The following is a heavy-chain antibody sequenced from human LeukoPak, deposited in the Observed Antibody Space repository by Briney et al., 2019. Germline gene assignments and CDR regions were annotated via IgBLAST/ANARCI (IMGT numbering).Heavy chain of an antibody. J-gene: IGHJ5*02. CDR1: GGSFSGYD. CDR3: ARGPWSGHYRWFDP. Sequence: PSETLPLTCAVFGGSFSGYDWSWIRQPPGKGLEWIGEITHRGSTNCNPSLKSRVTISEDTSNNQFSLKLSSVTAADTAVYYCARGPWSGHYRWFDPWGQGTLVTVSA. D-gene: IGHD3-3*01. CDR2: ITHRGST. V-gene: IGHV4-34*01.